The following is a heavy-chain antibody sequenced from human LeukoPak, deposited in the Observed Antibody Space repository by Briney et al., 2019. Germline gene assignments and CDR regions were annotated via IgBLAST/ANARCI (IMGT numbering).Heavy chain of an antibody. J-gene: IGHJ4*02. CDR2: IIPIFGTA. Sequence: SVKVSCKASGYTFTGYYMHWVRQAPGQGLEWMGGIIPIFGTANYAQKFQGRVTITADESTSTAYMELSSLRSEDTAVYYCARSPGHSGSYPFDYWGQGTLVTVSS. CDR1: GYTFTGYY. V-gene: IGHV1-69*13. CDR3: ARSPGHSGSYPFDY. D-gene: IGHD1-26*01.